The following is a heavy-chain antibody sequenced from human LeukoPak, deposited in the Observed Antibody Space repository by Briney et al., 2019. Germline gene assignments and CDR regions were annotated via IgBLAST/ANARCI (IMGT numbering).Heavy chain of an antibody. CDR2: IWYDGSNK. CDR1: GFTFSSYG. J-gene: IGHJ6*02. D-gene: IGHD4-11*01. V-gene: IGHV3-33*01. CDR3: ARSLDYSNYGHYYYYGMDV. Sequence: GGSLRLSCAASGFTFSSYGMHWVRQAPGKGLEWVAVIWYDGSNKYYADSVKGRFTISRDNSKNTLYLQMNSLRAEDTVVYYCARSLDYSNYGHYYYYGMDVWGQGTTVTVSS.